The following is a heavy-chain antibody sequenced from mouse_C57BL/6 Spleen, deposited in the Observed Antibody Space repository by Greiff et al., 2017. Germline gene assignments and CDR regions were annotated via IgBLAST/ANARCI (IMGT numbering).Heavy chain of an antibody. CDR2: IYPRDGST. V-gene: IGHV1-78*01. J-gene: IGHJ1*03. D-gene: IGHD1-1*01. Sequence: VQLQQSDAELVKPGASVKISCKVSGYTFTDHTIHWMKQRPEQGLEWIGYIYPRDGSTKYNEKFKGKATLTADKSSSTAYMQLNSLTSEDSAVYFCARNYYGSSYDWYFDGWGTGTTVTVSS. CDR1: GYTFTDHT. CDR3: ARNYYGSSYDWYFDG.